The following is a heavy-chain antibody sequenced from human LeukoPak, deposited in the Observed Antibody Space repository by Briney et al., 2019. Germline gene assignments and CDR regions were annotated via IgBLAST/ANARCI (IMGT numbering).Heavy chain of an antibody. Sequence: GGSLRLSCAASGFTFSTYNMNWVRQAPGKGLEWVSYISSYSGIIYYADSVKGRFTISRDNAKKSLYLQMNSLRDEDTAVYYCARDGGDYYRSALPWGQGTLVTVSS. CDR1: GFTFSTYN. J-gene: IGHJ5*02. D-gene: IGHD3-10*01. CDR2: ISSYSGII. CDR3: ARDGGDYYRSALP. V-gene: IGHV3-48*02.